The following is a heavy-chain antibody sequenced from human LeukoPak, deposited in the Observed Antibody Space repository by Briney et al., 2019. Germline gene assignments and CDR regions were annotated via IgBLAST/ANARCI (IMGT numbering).Heavy chain of an antibody. CDR1: GGSISSYY. CDR3: ARGGGIRNPFDY. CDR2: INHSGST. J-gene: IGHJ4*02. V-gene: IGHV4-59*12. Sequence: SETLSLTCTVSGGSISSYYWSWIRQPPGKGLEWIGEINHSGSTNYNPSLKSRVTISVDTSKNQFSLKLSSVTAADTAVYYCARGGGIRNPFDYWGQGTLVTVSS. D-gene: IGHD3-10*01.